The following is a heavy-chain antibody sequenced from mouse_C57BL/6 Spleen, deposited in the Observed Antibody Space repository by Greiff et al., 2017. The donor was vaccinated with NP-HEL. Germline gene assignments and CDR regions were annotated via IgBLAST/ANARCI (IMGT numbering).Heavy chain of an antibody. D-gene: IGHD1-1*01. J-gene: IGHJ4*01. CDR2: IYPGDGDT. Sequence: QVQLQQSGAELVKPGASVKISCKASGYAFSSYWMNWVKQRPGKGLEWIGQIYPGDGDTNYNGKFKGKATLTADKSSSTAYMQLSSLTSEDSAVYFCARGGDYYGRGYAMDYWGQGTSVTVSS. CDR1: GYAFSSYW. CDR3: ARGGDYYGRGYAMDY. V-gene: IGHV1-80*01.